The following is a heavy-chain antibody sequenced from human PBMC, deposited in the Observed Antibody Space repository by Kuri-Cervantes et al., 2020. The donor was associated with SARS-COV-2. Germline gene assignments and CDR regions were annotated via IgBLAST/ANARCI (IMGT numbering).Heavy chain of an antibody. Sequence: GGSLRLSCTASGFILGDYAMSWIRQAPGKGLEWVGFIRSKDYGGTTEYAASVKGRFTISRDDSKSIAYLQMNSLKTEDIAIYYCSLSYYGSGSYASTLDYWGQGTLVTVSS. CDR3: SLSYYGSGSYASTLDY. CDR1: GFILGDYA. V-gene: IGHV3-49*03. CDR2: IRSKDYGGTT. J-gene: IGHJ4*02. D-gene: IGHD3-10*01.